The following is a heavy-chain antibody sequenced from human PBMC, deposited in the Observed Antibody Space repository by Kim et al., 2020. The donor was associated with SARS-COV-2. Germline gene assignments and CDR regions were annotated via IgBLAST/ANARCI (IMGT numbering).Heavy chain of an antibody. CDR2: IYYSGST. CDR3: ARAALSSGWYWEGENAFD. Sequence: SETLSLTCTVSGGSISSYYWSWIRQPPGKGLEWIGYIYYSGSTNYNPSLKSRVTISVDTSKNQFSLKLSSVTAADTAVYYCARAALSSGWYWEGENAFD. D-gene: IGHD6-19*01. J-gene: IGHJ3*02. V-gene: IGHV4-59*01. CDR1: GGSISSYY.